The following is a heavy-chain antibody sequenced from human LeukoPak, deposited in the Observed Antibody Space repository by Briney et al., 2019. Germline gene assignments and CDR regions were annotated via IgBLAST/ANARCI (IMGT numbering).Heavy chain of an antibody. CDR2: IYYSGST. J-gene: IGHJ6*03. D-gene: IGHD3-22*01. CDR3: ARVSAEVVVIAYYYYMDV. Sequence: SETLSLTCTVSGGSISSYYWSWIRQPPGKGLEWIGYIYYSGSTNYDPSLKSRVTISVDTSKNQFSLKLSSVTAADTAVYYCARVSAEVVVIAYYYYMDVWGKGTTVTISS. CDR1: GGSISSYY. V-gene: IGHV4-59*01.